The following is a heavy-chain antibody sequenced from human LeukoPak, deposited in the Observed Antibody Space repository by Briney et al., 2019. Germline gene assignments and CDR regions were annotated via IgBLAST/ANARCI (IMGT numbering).Heavy chain of an antibody. CDR2: IYHSGST. CDR1: GGSTSSGGYS. V-gene: IGHV4-30-2*01. CDR3: ARALYYDFWSGSTDAFDI. Sequence: SETLSLTCAVSGGSTSSGGYSWSWIRQPPGKGLEWIGYIYHSGSTYYNPSLKSRVTISVDRSKNQFSLKLSSVTAADTAVYYCARALYYDFWSGSTDAFDIWGQGTMVTVSS. D-gene: IGHD3-3*01. J-gene: IGHJ3*02.